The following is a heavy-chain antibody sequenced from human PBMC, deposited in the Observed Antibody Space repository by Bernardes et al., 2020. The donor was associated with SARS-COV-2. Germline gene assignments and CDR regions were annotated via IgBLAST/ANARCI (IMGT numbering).Heavy chain of an antibody. D-gene: IGHD2-2*01. CDR1: GYTSTTYF. CDR3: ARLNCASSSCHNHFGLDV. V-gene: IGHV1-46*01. Sequence: VKVSCKASGYTSTTYFIHWVRQAPGQGLQWMGTINPSGGRTTYGQKFQGRLTLTTDTSTRTVYMDLSSLKPDDTAVYFCARLNCASSSCHNHFGLDVWGQGTTVTVSS. CDR2: INPSGGRT. J-gene: IGHJ6*02.